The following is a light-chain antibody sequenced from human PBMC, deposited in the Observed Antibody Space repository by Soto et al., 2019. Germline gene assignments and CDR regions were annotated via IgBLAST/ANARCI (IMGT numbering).Light chain of an antibody. V-gene: IGLV2-8*01. CDR1: SSDIGAYIY. CDR2: EVS. CDR3: SSYAGRNNFV. Sequence: QSALTQPPSASGSPGQSVTISCTGTSSDIGAYIYVSWYQQHPGKAPKLMISEVSRRPSGVPERFSGSKSGNTASLTVSGLQADDEAHYYCSSYAGRNNFVFGNGTKLTVL. J-gene: IGLJ1*01.